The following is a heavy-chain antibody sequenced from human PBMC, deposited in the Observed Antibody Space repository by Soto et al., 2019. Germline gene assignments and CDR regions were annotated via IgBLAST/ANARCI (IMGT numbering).Heavy chain of an antibody. D-gene: IGHD3-22*01. CDR1: GYSFTSYL. CDR3: ARPAVYDSSGYYWRSAFDI. J-gene: IGHJ3*02. Sequence: GESLKISWKGSGYSFTSYLIGWVRQMPGKGLEWMGIIYPGDSDTGYSPSFQGQVTISADKSISTAYLQWSSLKASDTAMYYCARPAVYDSSGYYWRSAFDIWGQGTMVTVSS. V-gene: IGHV5-51*01. CDR2: IYPGDSDT.